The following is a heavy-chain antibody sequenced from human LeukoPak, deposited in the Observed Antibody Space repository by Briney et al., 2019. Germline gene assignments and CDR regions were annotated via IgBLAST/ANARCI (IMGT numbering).Heavy chain of an antibody. CDR3: ARSITIFGVVIIEADAFDI. CDR1: GGSISSYY. Sequence: SETLSLTCTFSGGSISSYYWSWIRQPPGKGLEWIGYISYSGSTNYNPSLKSRVTISVDTSKNQFSLKLSSVTAADTAVYYCARSITIFGVVIIEADAFDIWGQGTMVTVSS. J-gene: IGHJ3*02. D-gene: IGHD3-3*01. V-gene: IGHV4-59*08. CDR2: ISYSGST.